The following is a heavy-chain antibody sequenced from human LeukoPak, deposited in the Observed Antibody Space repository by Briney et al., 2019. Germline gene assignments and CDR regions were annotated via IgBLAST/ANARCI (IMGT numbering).Heavy chain of an antibody. V-gene: IGHV4-59*12. CDR1: GGSISSYY. Sequence: SETLSLTCTVSGGSISSYYWSWVRQPPGKGLEWIGYIYYSGSTNYNPSLKSRVTISVDTSKNQFSLKLSSVTAADTAVYYCAREEAAAGTNYYYGMDVWGQGTTVTVSS. CDR3: AREEAAAGTNYYYGMDV. J-gene: IGHJ6*02. CDR2: IYYSGST. D-gene: IGHD6-13*01.